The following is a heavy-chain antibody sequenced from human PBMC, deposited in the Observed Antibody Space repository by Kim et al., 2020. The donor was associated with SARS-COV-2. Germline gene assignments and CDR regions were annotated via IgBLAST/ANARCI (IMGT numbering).Heavy chain of an antibody. D-gene: IGHD2-15*01. CDR3: AKEFEAMTPRVFDY. V-gene: IGHV3-23*01. J-gene: IGHJ4*02. Sequence: ADSREGPVTISRDNSKNTLYLQMNSLGAEDTAVYYCAKEFEAMTPRVFDYWGQGTLVTVSS.